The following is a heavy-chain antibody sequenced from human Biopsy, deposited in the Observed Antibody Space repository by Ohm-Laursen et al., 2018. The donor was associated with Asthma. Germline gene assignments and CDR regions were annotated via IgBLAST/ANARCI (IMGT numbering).Heavy chain of an antibody. Sequence: SETLSLTCSLSSGSGGYMRSGNYYWGWIRQPPGKGLEWIGSIYYSGTTYYNPSLESRVIVSENTSKNQFSLNLTSVTAADTAVYYCVRGSSSWHHGPFHYYYGLDVWGQGTTVTVSS. J-gene: IGHJ6*02. CDR1: SGSGGYMRSGNYY. V-gene: IGHV4-39*01. CDR3: VRGSSSWHHGPFHYYYGLDV. D-gene: IGHD6-13*01. CDR2: IYYSGTT.